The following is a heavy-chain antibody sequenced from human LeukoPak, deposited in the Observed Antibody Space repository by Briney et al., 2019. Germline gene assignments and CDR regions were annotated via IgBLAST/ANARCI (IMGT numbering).Heavy chain of an antibody. J-gene: IGHJ5*02. CDR1: GFTFSTYC. CDR3: AKEQRGYSGYAVGSWFDP. CDR2: ISGSDGST. D-gene: IGHD5-12*01. Sequence: PGGSLRLSCAASGFTFSTYCMNWVRQAPGKGLEWVSSISGSDGSTYHADSVKGRFTISRDNSKNTLYLQMNSLGAEDTAVYFCAKEQRGYSGYAVGSWFDPWGQGTLVTVSS. V-gene: IGHV3-23*01.